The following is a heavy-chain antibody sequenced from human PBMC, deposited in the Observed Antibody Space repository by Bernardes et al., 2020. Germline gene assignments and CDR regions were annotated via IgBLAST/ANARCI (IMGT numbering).Heavy chain of an antibody. D-gene: IGHD4-17*01. V-gene: IGHV5-51*01. CDR1: GYSFISYW. CDR3: ARPTPPSSVTTSGWYFDL. CDR2: IYPYDSDI. J-gene: IGHJ2*01. Sequence: GASLKISCKTSGYSFISYWIGWVRQIPGKGLEWMGIIYPYDSDIRYSPSFEGQVTISADKSVTTAYLEWNSLKASDTAMYYCARPTPPSSVTTSGWYFDLWGRGTLVTVSS.